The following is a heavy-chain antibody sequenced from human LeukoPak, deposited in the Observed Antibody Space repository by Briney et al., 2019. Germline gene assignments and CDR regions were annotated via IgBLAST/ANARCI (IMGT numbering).Heavy chain of an antibody. D-gene: IGHD1-1*01. CDR1: GYTFTGYY. Sequence: ASVKVSCKACGYTFTGYYMHWVRQAPGQGLEWMGIINPSGGSTSYAQKFQGRVTMTRDTSTSTVYMELSSLRSEDTAVYYCARCAWNQQYYYYYYMDVWGKGTTVTVSS. J-gene: IGHJ6*03. CDR2: INPSGGST. CDR3: ARCAWNQQYYYYYYMDV. V-gene: IGHV1-46*03.